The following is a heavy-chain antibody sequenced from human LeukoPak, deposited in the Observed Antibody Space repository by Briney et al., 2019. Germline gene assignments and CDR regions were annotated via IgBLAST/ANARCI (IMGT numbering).Heavy chain of an antibody. D-gene: IGHD2-2*01. Sequence: RDNSKNTLYLQMNSLRAEDTAVYYCAKAIVIVPTATPFDYWGQGTLVTVSS. J-gene: IGHJ4*02. CDR3: AKAIVIVPTATPFDY. V-gene: IGHV3-23*01.